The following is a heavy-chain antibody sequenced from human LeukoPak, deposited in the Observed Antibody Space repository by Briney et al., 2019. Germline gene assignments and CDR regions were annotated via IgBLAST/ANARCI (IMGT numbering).Heavy chain of an antibody. CDR2: ISYDGSNK. CDR1: GFTFSSYG. J-gene: IGHJ3*02. V-gene: IGHV3-30*18. CDR3: AKDKRALDI. Sequence: PGRSLRLSCAASGFTFSSYGMHWVRQAPGKGLEWVAVISYDGSNKYYADSVKGRFTISRDNSKNTLYLQMNSLRAEDTAVYYCAKDKRALDIWGQGTMVTVSS.